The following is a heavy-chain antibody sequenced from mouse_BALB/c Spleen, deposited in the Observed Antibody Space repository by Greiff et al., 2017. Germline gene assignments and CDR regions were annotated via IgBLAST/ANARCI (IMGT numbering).Heavy chain of an antibody. CDR3: ARSERGKNYFDY. CDR2: INPSSGYT. J-gene: IGHJ2*01. V-gene: IGHV1-4*02. CDR1: GYTFTSYT. Sequence: QVQLQQSAAELARPGASVKMSCKASGYTFTSYTMHLVKQRPGQGLEWIGYINPSSGYTEYNQKFKDKTTLTADKSSSTAYMQLSSLTSEDSAVYYCARSERGKNYFDYWGQGTTLTVSS.